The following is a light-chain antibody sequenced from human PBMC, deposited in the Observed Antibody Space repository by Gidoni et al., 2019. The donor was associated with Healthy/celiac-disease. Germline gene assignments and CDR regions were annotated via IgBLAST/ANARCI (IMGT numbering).Light chain of an antibody. CDR2: SNN. CDR1: SSNIGSNT. J-gene: IGLJ2*01. V-gene: IGLV1-44*01. CDR3: AAWDDSLNGPV. Sequence: QSVLPQPHSPSGTPAQRVTISCSGSSSNIGSNTVNWYQQLPGTAPKLLSYSNNQRPSGVPDRFSGSKSGTSASLAISGLQSEDEADYYCAAWDDSLNGPVFGGGTKLTVL.